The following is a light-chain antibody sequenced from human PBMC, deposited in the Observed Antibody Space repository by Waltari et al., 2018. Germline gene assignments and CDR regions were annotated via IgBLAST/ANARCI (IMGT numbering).Light chain of an antibody. CDR2: WAS. J-gene: IGKJ2*01. Sequence: DIVMTQSPDSLAVSLGARATINCKSSQSVLYSSNNKNYLAWYQQKPGQPPKLLIYWASTRESGVPDRFSGSGSGTDFTLTISSLQAEDVAVYYCQHYYSPPYTFGQGTKLEIK. CDR3: QHYYSPPYT. V-gene: IGKV4-1*01. CDR1: QSVLYSSNNKNY.